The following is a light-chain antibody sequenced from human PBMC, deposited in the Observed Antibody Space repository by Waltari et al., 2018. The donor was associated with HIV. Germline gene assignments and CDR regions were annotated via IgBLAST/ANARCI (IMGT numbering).Light chain of an antibody. Sequence: QSALTQPASVSGSPGQSVTVSCSGSGKDLGAYEYVSWFQQHPYKAPQLIIFDVSKRPSGISARVSASKAGNTASLTISVLQPEDEADYCCCAYTSSDSLVCGGGTKVTVL. J-gene: IGLJ3*02. CDR1: GKDLGAYEY. V-gene: IGLV2-14*03. CDR2: DVS. CDR3: CAYTSSDSLV.